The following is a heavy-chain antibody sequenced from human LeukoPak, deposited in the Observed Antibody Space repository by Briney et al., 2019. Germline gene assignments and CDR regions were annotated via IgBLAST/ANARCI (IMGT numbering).Heavy chain of an antibody. V-gene: IGHV3-23*01. D-gene: IGHD2-2*01. CDR2: IIGGGGST. CDR1: GFPFSSHG. Sequence: GGSLRLSCAASGFPFSSHGMSWVRQAPGKGLEWVSGIIGGGGSTYYADSVRGRFTISGDNSRNTLFLQMNSLRAEDTAVYYCAHGAMYQLDYWGQGTLVTVSS. CDR3: AHGAMYQLDY. J-gene: IGHJ4*02.